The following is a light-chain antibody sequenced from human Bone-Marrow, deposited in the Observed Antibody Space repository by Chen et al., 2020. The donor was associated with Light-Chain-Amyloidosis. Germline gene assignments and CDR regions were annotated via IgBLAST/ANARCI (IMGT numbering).Light chain of an antibody. Sequence: SYELTQPPSVSVSPGQTARITCSGDDLPTKYAYWYQQKPGQAPVLVIHRDTERPSGNSERFSGSRSGTSATLTISGVQAEDEADYHCQSADSSGTYEVIFGGGTKLTGL. J-gene: IGLJ2*01. CDR1: DLPTKY. CDR2: RDT. CDR3: QSADSSGTYEVI. V-gene: IGLV3-25*03.